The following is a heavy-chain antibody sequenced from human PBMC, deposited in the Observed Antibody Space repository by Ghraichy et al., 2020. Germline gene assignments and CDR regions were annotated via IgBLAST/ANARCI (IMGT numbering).Heavy chain of an antibody. Sequence: ETLSLTCAVYGGSFSGYYWSWIRQPPGKGLEWIGEINHSGSTNYNPSLKSRVTISVDTSKNQFSLKLSSVTAADTAVYYCARVVLYYGPSYGMDVWGQGTTVTVSS. CDR1: GGSFSGYY. CDR2: INHSGST. J-gene: IGHJ6*02. D-gene: IGHD3-10*01. V-gene: IGHV4-34*01. CDR3: ARVVLYYGPSYGMDV.